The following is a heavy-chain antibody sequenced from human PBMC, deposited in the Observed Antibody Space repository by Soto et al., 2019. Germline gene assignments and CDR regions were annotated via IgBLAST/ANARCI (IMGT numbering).Heavy chain of an antibody. D-gene: IGHD3-22*01. CDR1: GFTFTNYP. CDR2: ISGSGGST. Sequence: EVQLLQSGGGLVQPEGGSLRLSCAASGFTFTNYPMAWVRQAPGKGLEWVSVISGSGGSTNYADSVKGRFTMSRDNSKNTLYLQMNSLRAEDTAVYYCGKYDRNDYYYGSFDYWGQGTLVTVSS. J-gene: IGHJ4*02. V-gene: IGHV3-23*01. CDR3: GKYDRNDYYYGSFDY.